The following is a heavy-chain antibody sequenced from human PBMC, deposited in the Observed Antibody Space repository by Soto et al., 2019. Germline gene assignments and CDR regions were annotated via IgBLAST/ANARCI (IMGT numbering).Heavy chain of an antibody. CDR2: IWYDGSNK. D-gene: IGHD3-16*01. CDR3: AGGDYYYYYMDV. J-gene: IGHJ6*03. CDR1: GFTFSSYG. Sequence: GGSLRLSCAASGFTFSSYGMHWVRQAPGKGLEWVAVIWYDGSNKYYADSVKGRFTISRDNSKNTLYLQMNSLRAEDTAVYYCAGGDYYYYYMDVWGKGTTVTVSS. V-gene: IGHV3-33*01.